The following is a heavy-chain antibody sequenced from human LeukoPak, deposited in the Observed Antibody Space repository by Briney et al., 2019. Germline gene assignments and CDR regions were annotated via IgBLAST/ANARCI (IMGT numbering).Heavy chain of an antibody. D-gene: IGHD5-18*01. CDR1: GYRFTSYW. J-gene: IGHJ5*02. V-gene: IGHV5-51*01. CDR3: ARGDSGYSYGHPPNWFDP. Sequence: GESLKISCKGSGYRFTSYWIGWVRQMPGKGLEWMGIIYPGDSDTRYSPSFQGQVTISADKSISTAYLQWSSLKASDTAMYYCARGDSGYSYGHPPNWFDPWGQGTLVTVSS. CDR2: IYPGDSDT.